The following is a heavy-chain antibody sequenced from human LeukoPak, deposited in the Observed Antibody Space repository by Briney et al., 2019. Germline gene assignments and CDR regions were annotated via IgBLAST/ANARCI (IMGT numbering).Heavy chain of an antibody. CDR2: IKQDGSEK. J-gene: IGHJ4*02. CDR1: GFTFSSYW. CDR3: ARVRGRYSPFGY. D-gene: IGHD3-16*02. Sequence: GRSLRLSCAASGFTFSSYWMSWVRHAPGEGLEWVSNIKQDGSEKYYVDSVKGRFTISRDNAKNSLYLQMIRLRAEDTAVYYCARVRGRYSPFGYWGQGTLVTVSS. V-gene: IGHV3-7*01.